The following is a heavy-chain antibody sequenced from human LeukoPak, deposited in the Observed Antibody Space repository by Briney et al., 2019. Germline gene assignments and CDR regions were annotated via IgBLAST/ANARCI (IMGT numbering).Heavy chain of an antibody. CDR3: AAEIAAAGTYYFDY. D-gene: IGHD6-13*01. J-gene: IGHJ4*02. CDR1: GYTLTELS. CDR2: FDPEDGET. Sequence: AAVKVSCKVSGYTLTELSMHWVGQAPGKGLGWMGGFDPEDGETIYAQKFQGRVTMTEDTSTDTAYMELSSLRSEDTAVYYCAAEIAAAGTYYFDYWGQGTLVTVSS. V-gene: IGHV1-24*01.